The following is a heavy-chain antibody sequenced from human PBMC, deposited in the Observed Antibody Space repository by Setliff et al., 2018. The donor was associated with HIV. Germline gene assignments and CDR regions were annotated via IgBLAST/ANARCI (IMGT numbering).Heavy chain of an antibody. Sequence: PSETLSLTCTVSGGSISSSTYYWGWFRQSPGKGLEWIGSIYYSGSTYFNPSLKSRVIISVDTSKNQFSLKLSSVTAADTAVYYCARGCITIFGVTYYTKDAFDIWGQGTMVTVSS. D-gene: IGHD3-3*01. CDR2: IYYSGST. CDR3: ARGCITIFGVTYYTKDAFDI. V-gene: IGHV4-39*07. J-gene: IGHJ3*02. CDR1: GGSISSSTYY.